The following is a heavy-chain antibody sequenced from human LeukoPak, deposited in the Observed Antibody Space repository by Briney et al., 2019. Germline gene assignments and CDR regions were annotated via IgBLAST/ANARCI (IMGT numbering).Heavy chain of an antibody. CDR2: IYRSGTT. CDR1: GGFISRYY. Sequence: SETLSLTCTVSGGFISRYYWNWIRQSPGKGLEWIGYIYRSGTTNYNPSLKTRLTISVDTSKNQFSLKLSSVTAADTAVYYCEREDPQSTVPEGMDVWGQGTTVTVSS. V-gene: IGHV4-59*01. D-gene: IGHD4-17*01. CDR3: EREDPQSTVPEGMDV. J-gene: IGHJ6*02.